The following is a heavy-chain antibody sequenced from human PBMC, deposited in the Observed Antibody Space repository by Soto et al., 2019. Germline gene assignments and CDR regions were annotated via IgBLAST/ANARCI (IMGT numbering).Heavy chain of an antibody. CDR2: ISAYNGNT. CDR3: AVGVLGGDAFDI. Sequence: ASVKVSCKASGYTFTSYGISWVRQAPGQGLEWMGWISAYNGNTNYAQKRQGRVTMATDTSTSTAYMELRSLRSDDTAVYYCAVGVLGGDAFDIWGQGTMVTVSS. V-gene: IGHV1-18*01. D-gene: IGHD2-8*01. J-gene: IGHJ3*02. CDR1: GYTFTSYG.